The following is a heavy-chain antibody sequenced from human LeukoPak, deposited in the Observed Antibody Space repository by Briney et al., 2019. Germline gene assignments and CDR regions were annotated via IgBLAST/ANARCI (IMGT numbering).Heavy chain of an antibody. D-gene: IGHD3-3*01. Sequence: PGGSLRLSCAASGFTFSSYNTKWVRQAPGKGLEWVSSISSRSSYIFYADSVKGRFTISRDNAKKSLYLQMNSLRAEDTAVYYCASGVNYFDYWGQGTLVTVSS. J-gene: IGHJ4*02. CDR3: ASGVNYFDY. V-gene: IGHV3-21*01. CDR2: ISSRSSYI. CDR1: GFTFSSYN.